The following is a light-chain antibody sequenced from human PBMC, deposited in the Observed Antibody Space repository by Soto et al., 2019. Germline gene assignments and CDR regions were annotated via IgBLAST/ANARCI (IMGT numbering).Light chain of an antibody. CDR3: LQDHNYPWT. V-gene: IGKV1-6*01. CDR2: AAS. CDR1: QDIRND. Sequence: AIQMTQSPSSLSASMGDRVTITCRASQDIRNDLGWYQEKPGQAPKLLIYAASNLQSGVPSRFSGSGSGTDFTLTISSLQPEDFATYYCLQDHNYPWTFGQGTKVEI. J-gene: IGKJ1*01.